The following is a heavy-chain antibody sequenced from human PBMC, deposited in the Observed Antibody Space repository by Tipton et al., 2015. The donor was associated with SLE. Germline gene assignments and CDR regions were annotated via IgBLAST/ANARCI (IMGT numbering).Heavy chain of an antibody. D-gene: IGHD2-8*01. CDR2: IYYSGST. V-gene: IGHV4-39*01. J-gene: IGHJ6*02. CDR1: GGSISSSSYY. Sequence: TLSLTCTVSGGSISSSSYYWGWIRQPPGKGLEWIGSIYYSGSTYYNPSLKSRVTISVDTPKNQFSLKLSSVTAADTAVYYCAKSHSWGILYTGYGMDVWGQGTTVTVSS. CDR3: AKSHSWGILYTGYGMDV.